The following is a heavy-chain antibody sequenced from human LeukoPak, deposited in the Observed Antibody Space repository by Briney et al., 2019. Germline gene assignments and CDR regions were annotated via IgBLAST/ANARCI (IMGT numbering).Heavy chain of an antibody. CDR2: INPNSGGT. CDR1: GYTFTGYY. Sequence: ASVKVSCKASGYTFTGYYLHWVRQAPGQGLEWMGWINPNSGGTNYAQKFQGRVTMTRDTSISTAYMELSRLRSDDTAVYYCAGFYDSSGYYYFDYWGQGTLATVSS. D-gene: IGHD3-22*01. V-gene: IGHV1-2*02. J-gene: IGHJ4*02. CDR3: AGFYDSSGYYYFDY.